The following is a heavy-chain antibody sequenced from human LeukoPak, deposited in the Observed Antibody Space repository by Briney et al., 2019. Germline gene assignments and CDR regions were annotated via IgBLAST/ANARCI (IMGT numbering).Heavy chain of an antibody. Sequence: LRLSCAASGFTFSNYEMHWVRRAPGKGLEWIGYIYYSGSTYYNPSLKSRVTISADTSKNQFSLKLSSVTAADTAVYYCARGVTVTHINYGMDVWGQGTTVTVSS. CDR2: IYYSGST. J-gene: IGHJ6*02. CDR3: ARGVTVTHINYGMDV. V-gene: IGHV4-31*02. D-gene: IGHD4-17*01. CDR1: GFTFSNYE.